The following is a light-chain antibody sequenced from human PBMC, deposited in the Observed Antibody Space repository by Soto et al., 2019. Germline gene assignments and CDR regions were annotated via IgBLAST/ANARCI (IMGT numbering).Light chain of an antibody. V-gene: IGKV3-20*01. CDR3: QQYGSSIT. Sequence: IVLTQTPNTMYLSPGESANLSCRAGQSVPRSYLAWYQQKPGQAPRLLIYGTSSRATGIPDRFSGSGSGTDFTLTISRLEPEDFAMFYCQQYGSSITFGHGTRLEIK. CDR2: GTS. CDR1: QSVPRSY. J-gene: IGKJ5*01.